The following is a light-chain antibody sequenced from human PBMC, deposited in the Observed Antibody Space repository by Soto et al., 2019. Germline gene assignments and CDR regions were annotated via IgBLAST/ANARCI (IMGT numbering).Light chain of an antibody. V-gene: IGKV3-11*01. J-gene: IGKJ4*01. CDR2: DTS. Sequence: EIGLTQSPATLSLSPGERATLSCRASQSISRYLAWYQQKPGQAPRLVIHDTSTRATGVPDTFSASGSGTEFTLTISSLEPEDFATYYCQQRFSWPPTFGGGTHIEIK. CDR3: QQRFSWPPT. CDR1: QSISRY.